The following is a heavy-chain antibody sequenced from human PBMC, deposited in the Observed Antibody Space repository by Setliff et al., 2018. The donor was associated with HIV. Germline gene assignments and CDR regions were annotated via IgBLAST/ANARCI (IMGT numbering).Heavy chain of an antibody. CDR2: IHTTGST. CDR1: GDSISSGSYY. J-gene: IGHJ6*03. CDR3: ASGFRAVSYYCYYYMDV. D-gene: IGHD3-10*01. Sequence: PSETLSLTCSVSGDSISSGSYYWSWIRLPAGKGLEWIGQIHTTGSTYYNPSLKSRVTISVDTSKNQFSLKLSSVTAADTAVYYCASGFRAVSYYCYYYMDVWGKGTTVTVSS. V-gene: IGHV4-61*09.